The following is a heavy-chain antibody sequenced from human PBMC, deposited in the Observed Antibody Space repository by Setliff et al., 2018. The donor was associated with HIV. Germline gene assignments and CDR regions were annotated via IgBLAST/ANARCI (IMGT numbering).Heavy chain of an antibody. CDR3: AREQGSDILTGYYFVDGMDV. CDR2: IHTNTGDP. CDR1: GYTFTSYA. D-gene: IGHD3-9*01. J-gene: IGHJ6*02. Sequence: GASVKVSCKASGYTFTSYAVNWVRQAPGQGLEWVGWIHTNTGDPTYAQGFTGRFVFSFDTSVSTAYLQISGLKAEDTAVYYCAREQGSDILTGYYFVDGMDVWGQGTTVTVSS. V-gene: IGHV7-4-1*02.